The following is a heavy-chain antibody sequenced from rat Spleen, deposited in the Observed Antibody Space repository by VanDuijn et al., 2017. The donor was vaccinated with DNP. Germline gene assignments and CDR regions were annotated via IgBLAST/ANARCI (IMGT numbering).Heavy chain of an antibody. CDR3: ARWNSGHFDY. J-gene: IGHJ2*01. Sequence: EVQLVESRGGLVQPGRSLKLSCAASGFTFSDYYMAWVRQAPTKGLEWVAYIRYDGGTTYYGDSVKGRFAISRDNAKSTLYLQMNSLRSEDMATYYCARWNSGHFDYWGQGVMVTVSS. D-gene: IGHD4-3*01. V-gene: IGHV5-22*01. CDR2: IRYDGGTT. CDR1: GFTFSDYY.